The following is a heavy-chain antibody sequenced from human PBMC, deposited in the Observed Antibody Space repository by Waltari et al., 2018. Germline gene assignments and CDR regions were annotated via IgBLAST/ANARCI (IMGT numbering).Heavy chain of an antibody. J-gene: IGHJ3*01. CDR3: ARAQDRDAFHV. CDR1: GGTFSSYA. CDR2: IIPIHGIA. Sequence: QVQLVQSGAEVKKPGSSVTVSCKASGGTFSSYAISWVRQAPGQGLEWMGRIIPIHGIANDARKFQGRVAIAPDQSEGAAYKGLGSVRAEDTAVYYCARAQDRDAFHVWGQRTMVTVSS. V-gene: IGHV1-69*02.